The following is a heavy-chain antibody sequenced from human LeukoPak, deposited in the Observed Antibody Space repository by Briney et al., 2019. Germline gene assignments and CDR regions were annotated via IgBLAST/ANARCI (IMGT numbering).Heavy chain of an antibody. V-gene: IGHV3-21*01. D-gene: IGHD2-2*01. CDR1: GFTFSSYS. CDR3: ARTRAPSNGRVLYYMDV. CDR2: IISSSSHI. J-gene: IGHJ6*03. Sequence: PGGSLRLSCAASGFTFSSYSMNWVRQAPGKGLGWVSSIISSSSHIYYADSVKGRFTISRDNAKNSLYLQMNSLRAEDTAVYYCARTRAPSNGRVLYYMDVWGKGTTVTVSS.